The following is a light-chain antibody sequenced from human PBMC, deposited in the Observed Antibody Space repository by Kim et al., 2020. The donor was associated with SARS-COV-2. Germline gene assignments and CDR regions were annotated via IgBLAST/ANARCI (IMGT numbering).Light chain of an antibody. V-gene: IGLV3-21*04. CDR3: QVWHSNTDRI. CDR1: NIGSKS. J-gene: IGLJ2*01. CDR2: NDS. Sequence: VAPGKTSSHIGGGSNIGSKSVHWYQQKPGQAPVMVIYNDSDRPSGIPERFSGSNSGNTATLTISRVEGGDEADYYCQVWHSNTDRIFGGGTQLTVL.